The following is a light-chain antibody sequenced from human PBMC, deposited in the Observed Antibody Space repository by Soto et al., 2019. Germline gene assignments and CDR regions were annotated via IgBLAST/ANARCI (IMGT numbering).Light chain of an antibody. CDR2: EVN. CDR1: GSDVGLYDY. V-gene: IGLV2-14*01. J-gene: IGLJ1*01. CDR3: SSYTSSSTRLYV. Sequence: QSVLTQPASVSVSPGQSITISCTGTGSDVGLYDYVSWYQQHPGKAPKLMIFEVNQRPSGVSNRFSGSKSGNTASLTISGVQAEDEADHYCSSYTSSSTRLYVFGTGTKLTVL.